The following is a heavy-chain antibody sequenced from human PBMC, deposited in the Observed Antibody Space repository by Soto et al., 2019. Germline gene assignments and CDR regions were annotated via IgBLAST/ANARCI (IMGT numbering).Heavy chain of an antibody. CDR2: MNPNSGNT. CDR3: AGGGDVFGSGELYYYYMDV. J-gene: IGHJ6*03. V-gene: IGHV1-8*01. D-gene: IGHD3-3*01. Sequence: GASVKVSCKASGYTFTSYDINWVRQATGQGLEWMGWMNPNSGNTGYAQKFQGRVTMTRNTSISTAYMELSSLRSEDTAVYYCAGGGDVFGSGELYYYYMDVGGKGPRVPFP. CDR1: GYTFTSYD.